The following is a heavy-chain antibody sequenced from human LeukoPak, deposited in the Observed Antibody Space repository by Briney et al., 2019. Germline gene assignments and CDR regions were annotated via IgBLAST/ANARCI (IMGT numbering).Heavy chain of an antibody. CDR3: ARLEQQQLVDY. CDR1: GGSISSSSYY. Sequence: SETLSLTCTVPGGSISSSSYYWGWIRQPPGKGLEWIGSIYYSGSTYYNPSLKSRVTISVDTSKNQFSLKLSSVTAADTAVYYCARLEQQQLVDYWGQGTLVTVSS. J-gene: IGHJ4*02. CDR2: IYYSGST. D-gene: IGHD6-13*01. V-gene: IGHV4-39*01.